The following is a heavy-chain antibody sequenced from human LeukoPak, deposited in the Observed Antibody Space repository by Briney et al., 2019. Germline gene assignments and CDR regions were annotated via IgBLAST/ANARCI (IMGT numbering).Heavy chain of an antibody. Sequence: SETLSLTCTVSGGSISSYYWSWIRQPAGKGLEWIGRIYMSGSTNYNSSLKSRVNMSVDTSKNQFSLNLSSVTAADTAVYYCAREAGSSWSRGLDIWGQGTVVTVSS. D-gene: IGHD6-13*01. CDR2: IYMSGST. J-gene: IGHJ3*02. CDR3: AREAGSSWSRGLDI. CDR1: GGSISSYY. V-gene: IGHV4-4*07.